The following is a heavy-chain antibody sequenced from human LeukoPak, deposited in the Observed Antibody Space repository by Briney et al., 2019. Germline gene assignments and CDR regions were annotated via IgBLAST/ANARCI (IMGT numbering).Heavy chain of an antibody. CDR3: ARGGPESYYTRENWFDP. D-gene: IGHD3-10*01. Sequence: PSETLSLTCAVSGGSISSGGYSWSWIRQPPGKGLEWIGYNYHSGSTYYNPSLKSRVTISVDRSKNQFSLKLSSVTAADTAVHYCARGGPESYYTRENWFDPWGQGTLVTVSS. CDR1: GGSISSGGYS. V-gene: IGHV4-30-2*01. J-gene: IGHJ5*02. CDR2: NYHSGST.